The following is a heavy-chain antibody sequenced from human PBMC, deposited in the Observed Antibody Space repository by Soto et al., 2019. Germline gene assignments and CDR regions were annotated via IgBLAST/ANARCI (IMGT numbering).Heavy chain of an antibody. J-gene: IGHJ4*02. D-gene: IGHD6-13*01. CDR1: GSSITMTNY. CDR3: ARNRSSSYFDY. Sequence: PSETLSLTCAVSGSSITMTNYWGWIRQPPGKGLEWIGSIHHSGSVFESGSTHYNPSFKSRVTISADTSKNQFSLKLTSVTAADTAVYYCARNRSSSYFDYWGQGTLVTVSS. V-gene: IGHV4-38-2*01. CDR2: IHHSGSVFESGST.